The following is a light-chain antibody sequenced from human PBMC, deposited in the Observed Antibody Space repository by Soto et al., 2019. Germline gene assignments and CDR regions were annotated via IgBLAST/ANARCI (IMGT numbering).Light chain of an antibody. CDR1: QSISSNY. J-gene: IGKJ1*01. V-gene: IGKV3-20*01. CDR3: QQYSSSPRT. Sequence: EIVLTQSPGTLSLSPGEGATLSCRASQSISSNYLAWYHQKPGQAPRLLIYGASSRATDIPDRFRGSGSGRDFVLNISRLEPEDFGMYYCQQYSSSPRTFGQGTKVDIK. CDR2: GAS.